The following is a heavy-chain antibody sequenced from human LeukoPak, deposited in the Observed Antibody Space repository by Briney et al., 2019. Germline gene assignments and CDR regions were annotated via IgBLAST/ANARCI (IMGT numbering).Heavy chain of an antibody. D-gene: IGHD2-2*01. CDR3: AKDSCSSTSCYFDY. Sequence: GGSLRLSCAAPGFTFSSYGMHWVRQAPGKGLEGVAFIRYDGSNKYYADSVKGRFTISRNNSKNTLYLQLNSLRAEDTAVYYCAKDSCSSTSCYFDYWGQGTLVTVSS. CDR2: IRYDGSNK. CDR1: GFTFSSYG. V-gene: IGHV3-30*02. J-gene: IGHJ4*02.